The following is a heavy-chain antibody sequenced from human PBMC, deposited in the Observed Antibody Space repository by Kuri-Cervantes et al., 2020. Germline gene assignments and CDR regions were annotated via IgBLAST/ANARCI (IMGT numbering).Heavy chain of an antibody. CDR3: ARENRGQLWYYEPGGGMDV. CDR1: GYTFTSYY. Sequence: ASVKVFCNASGYTFTSYYMNWVRQSPGQGVELMGIINPSGGSTNYEPKFQGRVTMTRDTSTSTVYVELSSLRSEDTALYHCARENRGQLWYYEPGGGMDVWGQGTTVTVSS. CDR2: INPSGGST. V-gene: IGHV1-46*01. D-gene: IGHD5-18*01. J-gene: IGHJ6*02.